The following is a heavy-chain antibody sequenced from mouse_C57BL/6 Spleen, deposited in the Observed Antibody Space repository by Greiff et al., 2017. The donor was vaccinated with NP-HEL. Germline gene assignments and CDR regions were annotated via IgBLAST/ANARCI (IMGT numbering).Heavy chain of an antibody. CDR2: IYPGDGDT. D-gene: IGHD1-1*01. V-gene: IGHV1-82*01. CDR3: AREIITTVVGYFDV. CDR1: GYAFSSSW. J-gene: IGHJ1*03. Sequence: VKLQQSGPELVKPGASVKISCKASGYAFSSSWMNWVKQRPGKGLEWIGRIYPGDGDTNYNGKFKGKATLTADKSSSTAYMQLSSLTSEDSAVYFCAREIITTVVGYFDVWGTGTTVTVSS.